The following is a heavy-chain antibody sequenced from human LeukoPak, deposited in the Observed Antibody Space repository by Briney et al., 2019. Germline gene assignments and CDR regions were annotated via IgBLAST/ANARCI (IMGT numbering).Heavy chain of an antibody. V-gene: IGHV4-59*01. Sequence: SETLSLTCTVSGGSLSSYYWSWIRQPPGKGLEWIGYIYYGGTTNYNPSLKSRVTISVDTSKNQFSLRLSSVTAADTALYYCARGGGDFWNGYFGFCDSWGQGTLVTVSS. CDR1: GGSLSSYY. CDR3: ARGGGDFWNGYFGFCDS. D-gene: IGHD3-3*01. J-gene: IGHJ4*02. CDR2: IYYGGTT.